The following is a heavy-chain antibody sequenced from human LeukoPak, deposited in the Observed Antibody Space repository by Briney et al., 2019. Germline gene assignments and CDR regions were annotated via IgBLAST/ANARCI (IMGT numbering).Heavy chain of an antibody. V-gene: IGHV4-61*01. CDR1: GGSISSSSYY. Sequence: SETLSLTCTVSGGSISSSSYYWNWIRQPPGKGLEWIGYIYYSGSTNYNPSLKSRVTISVDTSKNQFSLKLSSVTAADTAVYYCARGMTTFDYWGQGTLVTVSS. CDR2: IYYSGST. J-gene: IGHJ4*02. D-gene: IGHD4-17*01. CDR3: ARGMTTFDY.